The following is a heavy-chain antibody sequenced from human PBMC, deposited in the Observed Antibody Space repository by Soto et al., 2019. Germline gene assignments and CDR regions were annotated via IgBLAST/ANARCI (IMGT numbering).Heavy chain of an antibody. CDR1: GGTFSSYT. J-gene: IGHJ4*02. V-gene: IGHV1-69*04. CDR2: IIPILGIE. D-gene: IGHD5-12*01. Sequence: SVKVSCKASGGTFSSYTISWVRQAPGQGLEWMGRIIPILGIENYAQNFQGRVTINADKSTGTAYMELNSLRSEDTAVYYCVRDSPIGSTFSGYDGIDYWGQGTLVTVSS. CDR3: VRDSPIGSTFSGYDGIDY.